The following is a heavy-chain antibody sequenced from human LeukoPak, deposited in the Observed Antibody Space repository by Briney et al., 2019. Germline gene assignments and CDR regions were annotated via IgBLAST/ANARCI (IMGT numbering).Heavy chain of an antibody. CDR1: GGSFSGYY. J-gene: IGHJ4*02. CDR2: INHSGST. V-gene: IGHV4-34*01. CDR3: AGQSRYCSGGSCYFFRY. Sequence: SETLSLTCAVYGGSFSGYYWSWIRQPPGKGLEWIGEINHSGSTNYNPSLKSRVTISVDTSKNQFSLKLSSVTAADTAVYYCAGQSRYCSGGSCYFFRYWGQGTLVTVSS. D-gene: IGHD2-15*01.